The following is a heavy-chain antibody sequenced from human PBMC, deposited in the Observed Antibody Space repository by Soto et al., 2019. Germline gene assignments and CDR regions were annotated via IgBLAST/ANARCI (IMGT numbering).Heavy chain of an antibody. Sequence: PGGSLRLSCAASGFPFSRYAMSLVRQAPGKGLEWVSTVTGGGHTTYNADSVNGRFTISRDNSKNTLYLQMNNLSAEDTAIYYCAASSGDMVFYGMDIWDPGNTVAVS. D-gene: IGHD2-15*01. CDR3: AASSGDMVFYGMDI. CDR1: GFPFSRYA. V-gene: IGHV3-23*01. J-gene: IGHJ6*02. CDR2: VTGGGHTT.